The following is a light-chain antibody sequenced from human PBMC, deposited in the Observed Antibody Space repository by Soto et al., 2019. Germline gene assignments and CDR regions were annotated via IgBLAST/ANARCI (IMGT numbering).Light chain of an antibody. Sequence: DIQMTQSPSTLSASVGDRVTITCRASQSISSWLAWYQQKPGKAPKLLIYKASSLEGGVPSRCSGSGSGTEFTLTISSLQPDDFATYYCQQYNSYSRSSLTFGRGTKVEI. V-gene: IGKV1-5*03. CDR2: KAS. CDR1: QSISSW. CDR3: QQYNSYSRSSLT. J-gene: IGKJ1*01.